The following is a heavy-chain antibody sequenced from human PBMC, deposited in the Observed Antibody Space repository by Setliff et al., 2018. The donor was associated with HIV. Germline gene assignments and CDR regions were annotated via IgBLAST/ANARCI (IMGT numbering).Heavy chain of an antibody. D-gene: IGHD2-15*01. V-gene: IGHV3-73*01. CDR3: ARDRTCSGGSCYYFPPLDC. CDR1: GLTFSGSA. CDR2: IKTKPNDYAT. Sequence: GGSLRLSCSASGLTFSGSALHWVRQASGKGLEWVGRIKTKPNDYATAHAASVKGRFTISRDDSQNTAYLQMNSLRAEDTAVYYCARDRTCSGGSCYYFPPLDCWGQGTLVTVSS. J-gene: IGHJ4*02.